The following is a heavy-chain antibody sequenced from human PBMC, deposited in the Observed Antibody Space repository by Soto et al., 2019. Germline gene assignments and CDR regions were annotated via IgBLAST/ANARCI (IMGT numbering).Heavy chain of an antibody. D-gene: IGHD5-18*01. CDR2: IYYSGST. V-gene: IGHV4-59*01. CDR3: ARSGYSYGYSRQYYFDY. Sequence: SETLSLTCTVSGGSISSYYWSWIRQPPGKGLEWIGYIYYSGSTNYNPSLKSRVTISVDTSKNQFSLKLNSVTAADTAVYYCARSGYSYGYSRQYYFDYWGQGTLVTVSS. CDR1: GGSISSYY. J-gene: IGHJ4*02.